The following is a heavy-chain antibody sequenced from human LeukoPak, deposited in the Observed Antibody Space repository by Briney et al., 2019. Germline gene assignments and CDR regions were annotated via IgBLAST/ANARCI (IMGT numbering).Heavy chain of an antibody. Sequence: SETLSLTCTVSGDSITTYSWSWIRQPPAKGLEWIGYIYYSGTTNYNPSLKSRVTISVDTSKNQFSLKLSSVTAGDTAVYYCAREIGARSGYPSYYLDYWGQGILVTVSS. V-gene: IGHV4-59*01. CDR3: AREIGARSGYPSYYLDY. CDR1: GDSITTYS. J-gene: IGHJ4*02. CDR2: IYYSGTT. D-gene: IGHD3-3*01.